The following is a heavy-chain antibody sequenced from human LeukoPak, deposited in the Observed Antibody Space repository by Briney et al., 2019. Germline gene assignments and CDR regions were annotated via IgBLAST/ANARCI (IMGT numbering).Heavy chain of an antibody. CDR1: GFTFSSYS. D-gene: IGHD2-2*01. CDR3: AADSTADY. CDR2: IGSSGYYM. Sequence: PGGSLRLSCAASGFTFSSYSMNWVRQAPGKGLEWVSSIGSSGYYMFYADSVKGRFTISRDNSKNTLYLQMNSLRAEDTAVYYCAADSTADYWGQGTLVTVSS. J-gene: IGHJ4*02. V-gene: IGHV3-21*01.